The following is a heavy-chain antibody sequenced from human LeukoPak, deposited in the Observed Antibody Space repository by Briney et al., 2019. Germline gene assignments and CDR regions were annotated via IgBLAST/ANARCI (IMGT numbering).Heavy chain of an antibody. J-gene: IGHJ4*02. CDR3: ARSGWVRGAPRY. V-gene: IGHV4-31*03. Sequence: SQTLSVTCTVSGGSISSGGYYWSWIRQHPGKGLEWIGYFYYSGSTYYNPSLKSRVTITVDTSKNQFSLKLSSVPAADTAVYYCARSGWVRGAPRYWGQGTLVTVSS. D-gene: IGHD3-10*01. CDR1: GGSISSGGYY. CDR2: FYYSGST.